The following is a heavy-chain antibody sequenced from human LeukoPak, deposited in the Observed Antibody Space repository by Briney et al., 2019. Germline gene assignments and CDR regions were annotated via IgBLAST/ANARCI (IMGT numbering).Heavy chain of an antibody. CDR2: IYHSGST. J-gene: IGHJ5*02. CDR3: ARVEWELHWFDP. CDR1: GGSISSGGYY. V-gene: IGHV4-30-2*01. Sequence: SETLSLTCTVSGGSISSGGYYWSWIRQPPGKGLEWIGYIYHSGSTYYNPSLKSRVTISVDRSKNQFSLKLSSVTAADTAVYYCARVEWELHWFDPWGQGTLVTVSS. D-gene: IGHD1-26*01.